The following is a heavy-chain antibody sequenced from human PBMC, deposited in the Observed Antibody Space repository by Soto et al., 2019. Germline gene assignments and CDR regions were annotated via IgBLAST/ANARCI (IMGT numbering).Heavy chain of an antibody. D-gene: IGHD5-12*01. CDR3: VRVPTGGYAFSLDDY. Sequence: EVQLVESGGGLVQPGGSLRLSCAASGLTFSSYWMHWVRQAPGKGLVWVSRINSDGSSTTYADSVKGRFTISRDNAKNTLYLKMNSLRAEDTAVYYCVRVPTGGYAFSLDDYWGQGTLVTVSS. CDR1: GLTFSSYW. J-gene: IGHJ4*02. V-gene: IGHV3-74*01. CDR2: INSDGSST.